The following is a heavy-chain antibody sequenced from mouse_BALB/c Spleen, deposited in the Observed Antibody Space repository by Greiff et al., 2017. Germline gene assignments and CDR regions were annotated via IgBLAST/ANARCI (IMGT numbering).Heavy chain of an antibody. D-gene: IGHD2-14*01. V-gene: IGHV5-12-1*01. CDR1: GFAFSSYD. CDR3: AIHEYRGGDY. CDR2: ISSGGGST. Sequence: EVKLVESGGGLVKPGGSLKLSCAASGFAFSSYDLSWVRQTPEKRLEWVAYISSGGGSTYYPDTVKGRFTISRDNAKNTLYLQMSSLKYEDTAMYYCAIHEYRGGDYWGQGTSVTVSS. J-gene: IGHJ4*01.